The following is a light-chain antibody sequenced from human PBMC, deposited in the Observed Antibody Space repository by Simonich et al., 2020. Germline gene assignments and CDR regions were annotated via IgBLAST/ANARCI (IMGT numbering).Light chain of an antibody. CDR3: GTWDSSLSVYV. CDR1: SSDVGSYNL. Sequence: QSALTQPASVSGSPGQSITISCTGTSSDVGSYNLVSWYQQHPGKAPKLMIYEGSKRPSGVSNRFTGTKSGTSATLGITGLQTGDEADYYCGTWDSSLSVYVFGTGTKVTVL. CDR2: EGS. V-gene: IGLV2-14*02. J-gene: IGLJ1*01.